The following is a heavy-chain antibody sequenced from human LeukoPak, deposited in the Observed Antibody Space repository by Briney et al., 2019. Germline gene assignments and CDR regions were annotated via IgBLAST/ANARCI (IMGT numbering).Heavy chain of an antibody. Sequence: SQTLSLTCTVSGGSISSGDYYWCWIRQPPGKGLEWIGYIYYSGGTYYNPSLKSRVTISVDTSKNQFSLKLSSVTAADTAVYYCARVVLRYFDWSYGMDVWGQGTTVTVSS. J-gene: IGHJ6*02. CDR3: ARVVLRYFDWSYGMDV. CDR1: GGSISSGDYY. D-gene: IGHD3-9*01. V-gene: IGHV4-30-4*01. CDR2: IYYSGGT.